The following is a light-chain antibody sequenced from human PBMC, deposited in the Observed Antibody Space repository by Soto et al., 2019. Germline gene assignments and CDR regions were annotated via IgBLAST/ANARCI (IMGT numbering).Light chain of an antibody. CDR3: QQYGGSPLT. Sequence: EIVLTQSPGTLSLSPGERATLSCRASQSVSNNHLDWYQHKPGQAPRLLIYGASSRATGIPDRFSGSGSGTDFTLTISRLEPEEFAVYYWQQYGGSPLTFGGGTKVEIK. J-gene: IGKJ4*01. V-gene: IGKV3-20*01. CDR2: GAS. CDR1: QSVSNNH.